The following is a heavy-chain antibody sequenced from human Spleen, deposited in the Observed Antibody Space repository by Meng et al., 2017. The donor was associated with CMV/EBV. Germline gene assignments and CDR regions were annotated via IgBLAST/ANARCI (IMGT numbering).Heavy chain of an antibody. J-gene: IGHJ5*02. CDR3: AREGVPAATTLGWFDP. Sequence: YGGSFSGYSWGWIRQPPGKGLEWIGEINHSGSTNYNPSLKSRVTISVDTSKNQFSLKLSSVTAADTAVYYCAREGVPAATTLGWFDPWGQGTLVTVSS. CDR2: INHSGST. CDR1: GGSFSGYS. V-gene: IGHV4-34*01. D-gene: IGHD2-2*01.